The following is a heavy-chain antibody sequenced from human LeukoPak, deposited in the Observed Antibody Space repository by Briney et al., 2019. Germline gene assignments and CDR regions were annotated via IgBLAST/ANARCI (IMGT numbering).Heavy chain of an antibody. CDR3: ARESYPDAFDI. CDR2: ISYDGSNK. Sequence: GGSLRLSCAASGFTFSSYAMHWVRQAPGKGLEWVAVISYDGSNKYYADSVKDRFTISRDNSKNTLYLQMNSLRAEDTAVYYCARESYPDAFDIWGQGTMVTVSS. V-gene: IGHV3-30-3*01. D-gene: IGHD1-26*01. CDR1: GFTFSSYA. J-gene: IGHJ3*02.